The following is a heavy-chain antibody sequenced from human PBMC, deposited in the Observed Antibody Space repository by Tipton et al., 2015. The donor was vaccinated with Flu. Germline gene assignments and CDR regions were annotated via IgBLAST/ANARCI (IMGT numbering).Heavy chain of an antibody. Sequence: SLRLSCAASGFTFSSYGMHWVRQAPGEGLEGVAVISYDGKYKYYSDSVKGRFTISRDNSRNTLYLQMNSLTGEDTAVYYCAKELGEGYNQVPLVDYWGQGTLVTVSS. V-gene: IGHV3-30*18. CDR1: GFTFSSYG. D-gene: IGHD5-24*01. J-gene: IGHJ4*02. CDR2: ISYDGKYK. CDR3: AKELGEGYNQVPLVDY.